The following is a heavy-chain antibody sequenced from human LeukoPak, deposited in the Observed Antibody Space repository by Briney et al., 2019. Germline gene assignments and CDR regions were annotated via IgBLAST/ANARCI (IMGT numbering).Heavy chain of an antibody. D-gene: IGHD2-15*01. CDR1: GGTFSSYA. CDR2: IIPIFGTA. V-gene: IGHV1-69*13. CDR3: ARDSDTLGYCSGGSCYSWVY. Sequence: ASVKVSCKASGGTFSSYAISWVRQAPGQGLEWMGGIIPIFGTANYAQKFQGRVTITADESTSTAYMELSSLRSEDTAVYYCARDSDTLGYCSGGSCYSWVYWGQGTLVTVSS. J-gene: IGHJ4*02.